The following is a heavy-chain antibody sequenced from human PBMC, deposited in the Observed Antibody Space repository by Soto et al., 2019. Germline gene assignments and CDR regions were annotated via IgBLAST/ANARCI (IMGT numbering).Heavy chain of an antibody. CDR1: AYSFTSYG. Sequence: ASLMVSCTPSAYSFTSYGFTLVRQAPGRGLDWVGVIIANNGKAHYAQKLQGRVTMTTVIAWSIVFMALTSLRSDDTAVYYYAREGTGGPVDYWGQG. J-gene: IGHJ4*02. D-gene: IGHD2-15*01. V-gene: IGHV1-18*01. CDR2: IIANNGKA. CDR3: AREGTGGPVDY.